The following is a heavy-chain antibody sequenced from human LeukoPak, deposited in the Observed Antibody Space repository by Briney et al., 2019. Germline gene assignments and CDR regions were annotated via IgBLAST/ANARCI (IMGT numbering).Heavy chain of an antibody. J-gene: IGHJ4*02. D-gene: IGHD3-22*01. V-gene: IGHV3-33*01. CDR3: ARDWRYYDSSGYR. Sequence: GRSLRLSCAASGFTFSSYGMHWVRQAPGKGLEWVAVIWYDGSNKYYADSVKGRFTISRDNAKNSLYLQMNSLRAEDTAVYYCARDWRYYDSSGYRWGQGTLVTVSS. CDR1: GFTFSSYG. CDR2: IWYDGSNK.